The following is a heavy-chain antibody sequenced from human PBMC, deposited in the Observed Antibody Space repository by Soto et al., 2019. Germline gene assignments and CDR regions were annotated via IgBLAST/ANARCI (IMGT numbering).Heavy chain of an antibody. V-gene: IGHV3-48*02. Sequence: GGSLRLSCAASGFTFSSYSMNWVRQAPGKGLEWVSYISSSSSTIYYADSVKGRFTISRDNAKNSLYLQMNSLRDEDTAVYYCARDEGYYYDSSGYYYDGQGHAFDIWGQGTMVTVSS. CDR3: ARDEGYYYDSSGYYYDGQGHAFDI. J-gene: IGHJ3*02. D-gene: IGHD3-22*01. CDR1: GFTFSSYS. CDR2: ISSSSSTI.